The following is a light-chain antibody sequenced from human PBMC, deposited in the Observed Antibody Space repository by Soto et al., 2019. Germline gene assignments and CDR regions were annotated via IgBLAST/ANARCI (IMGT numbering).Light chain of an antibody. Sequence: QSALTQPASVSGSPGQSITISCTGTSSDVGGYNYVSWYQQHPGKAPKLMIYDVSNRHSGVSNRFSGSKSGNTASLTISGIQAEDEADYYCSSYTSSSTLGVFGGGTQVTVL. J-gene: IGLJ2*01. CDR2: DVS. CDR1: SSDVGGYNY. CDR3: SSYTSSSTLGV. V-gene: IGLV2-14*01.